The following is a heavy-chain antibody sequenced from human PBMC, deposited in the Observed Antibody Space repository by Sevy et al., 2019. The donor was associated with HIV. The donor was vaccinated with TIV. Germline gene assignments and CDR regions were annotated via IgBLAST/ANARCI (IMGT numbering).Heavy chain of an antibody. CDR2: IGSSNSYK. D-gene: IGHD3-3*01. Sequence: GGSLRVSCAASGFNFRSYSINWVRQAPGKGLEWVSSIGSSNSYKYYADSVKGRFTISRDNAKKSLYLQMNSLIAEDTAIYYCARDYEAFDIRGQGTMVTVSS. CDR3: ARDYEAFDI. J-gene: IGHJ3*02. V-gene: IGHV3-21*04. CDR1: GFNFRSYS.